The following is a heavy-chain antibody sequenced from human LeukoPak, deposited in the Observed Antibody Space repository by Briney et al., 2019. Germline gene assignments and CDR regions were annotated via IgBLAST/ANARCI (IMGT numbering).Heavy chain of an antibody. CDR2: IYYSGST. CDR3: ARDRRISSNIIFDY. J-gene: IGHJ4*02. Sequence: SSQTLSLTCTVSGGSISSGGYYWSWIRQHPGKGLEWIGYIYYSGSTYYNPSLKSRVTISVDTSKNQFSLKLSSVTAADTAVYYCARDRRISSNIIFDYWGQGTLVTVSS. D-gene: IGHD2/OR15-2a*01. CDR1: GGSISSGGYY. V-gene: IGHV4-31*03.